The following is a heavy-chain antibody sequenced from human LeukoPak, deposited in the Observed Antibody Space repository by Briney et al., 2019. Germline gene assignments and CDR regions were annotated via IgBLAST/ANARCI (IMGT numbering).Heavy chain of an antibody. CDR1: GFTFSSYW. Sequence: PGGSLRLSCAASGFTFSSYWMSWVRQAPGKGLEWVAVISYDGSNKYYADSVKGRFTISRDNSKNTLYLQMNSLRAEDTAVYYCAKWYGSGSYYVYWGQGTLVTVSS. CDR3: AKWYGSGSYYVY. CDR2: ISYDGSNK. V-gene: IGHV3-30*18. J-gene: IGHJ4*02. D-gene: IGHD3-10*01.